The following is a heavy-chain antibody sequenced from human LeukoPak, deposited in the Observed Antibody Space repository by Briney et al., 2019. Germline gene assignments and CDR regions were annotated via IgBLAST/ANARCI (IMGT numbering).Heavy chain of an antibody. Sequence: GGSLRLSCVASGFTFSSYGMHRVRQAPGNGLEWVAVIWFDGSYKYYADSVKGRFTISRDNSKNTLYLQMNRLRAEDTAVYYCARGWELPYALDIWGQGTVVTVSS. J-gene: IGHJ3*02. D-gene: IGHD1-26*01. V-gene: IGHV3-33*01. CDR2: IWFDGSYK. CDR1: GFTFSSYG. CDR3: ARGWELPYALDI.